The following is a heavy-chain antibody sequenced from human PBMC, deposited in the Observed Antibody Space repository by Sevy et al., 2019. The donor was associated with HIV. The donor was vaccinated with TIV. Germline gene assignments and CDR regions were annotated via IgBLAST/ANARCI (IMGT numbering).Heavy chain of an antibody. CDR3: AKASSGSYLDYYYYYMDV. V-gene: IGHV3-23*01. D-gene: IGHD3-10*01. CDR1: GFTFSSYA. J-gene: IGHJ6*03. CDR2: ISGRGGST. Sequence: GGSLRLSCAASGFTFSSYAMSWVRQAPGKGLEWVSAISGRGGSTYYADSVKGRFTISRDNSKNTLYLQMNSLRAEDTAVYYCAKASSGSYLDYYYYYMDVWGNGTTVTVSS.